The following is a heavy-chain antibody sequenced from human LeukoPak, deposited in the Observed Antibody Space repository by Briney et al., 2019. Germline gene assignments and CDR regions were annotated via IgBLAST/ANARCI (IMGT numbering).Heavy chain of an antibody. CDR3: AKHPQGITMSGIDY. Sequence: GGSLRLSCAASGFTFNNYAMSWVRQAPGKGLEWVSSITSSGGNTYYADSVKGRFTISRDNSKNTLFLQMKSLRAEDTAVYYCAKHPQGITMSGIDYWGQGTLVTVSP. J-gene: IGHJ4*02. D-gene: IGHD3-3*01. V-gene: IGHV3-23*01. CDR2: ITSSGGNT. CDR1: GFTFNNYA.